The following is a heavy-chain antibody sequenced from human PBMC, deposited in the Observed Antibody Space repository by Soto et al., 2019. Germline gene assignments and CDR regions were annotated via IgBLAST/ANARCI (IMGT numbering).Heavy chain of an antibody. J-gene: IGHJ6*02. CDR2: ISSSGSTI. Sequence: GGSLRLSCAASGFTFSDYYMSWIRQAPGKGLEWVSYISSSGSTIYYADSVKGRFTISRDNAKNSLYLQMNSLRAEDTAVYYCAKGGDFWSGSLTPYYYYGMDVWGQGTTVTVSS. CDR3: AKGGDFWSGSLTPYYYYGMDV. D-gene: IGHD3-3*01. CDR1: GFTFSDYY. V-gene: IGHV3-11*01.